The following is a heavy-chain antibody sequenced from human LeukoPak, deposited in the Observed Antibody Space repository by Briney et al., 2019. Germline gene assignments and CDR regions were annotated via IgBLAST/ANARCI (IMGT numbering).Heavy chain of an antibody. CDR3: ARHFPHMDYTGWKQGWFDP. CDR1: GDSISRRSFY. CDR2: IYYSGIT. J-gene: IGHJ5*02. D-gene: IGHD6-19*01. Sequence: SETLSLTCTVSGDSISRRSFYWGWIRQPPGKGLDWIGTIYYSGITYSNPSLKSRISISVDTSKNQFSLRLSSLTAADTAVYYCARHFPHMDYTGWKQGWFDPWGQGTLVTVSS. V-gene: IGHV4-39*01.